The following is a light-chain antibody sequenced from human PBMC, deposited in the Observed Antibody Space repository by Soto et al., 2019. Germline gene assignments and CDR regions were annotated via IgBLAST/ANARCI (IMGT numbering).Light chain of an antibody. J-gene: IGKJ4*01. Sequence: TQSPATLSVSPGERATLSCRASQSVTSNIAWYQQKPGQAPRLLIYGASTSATGIPARFSGSGSGTEFTLTISSLQSADSAVYYCQQYNDWPPLTFGGGTKVEIK. CDR3: QQYNDWPPLT. CDR1: QSVTSN. CDR2: GAS. V-gene: IGKV3-15*01.